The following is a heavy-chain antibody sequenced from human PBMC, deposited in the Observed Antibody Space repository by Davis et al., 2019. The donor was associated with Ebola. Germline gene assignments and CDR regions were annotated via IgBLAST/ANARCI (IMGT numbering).Heavy chain of an antibody. CDR1: GFTFTDYY. Sequence: PGGSLRLSCEASGFTFTDYYISWVRQAPGKGLEWVANIKQDGSDRFYVDSVKGRFTISRDNARNSVYLQMTNLRVDDTAVYYCARPDSSGERGAFDIWGQGTMVTVSS. CDR3: ARPDSSGERGAFDI. D-gene: IGHD3-22*01. J-gene: IGHJ3*02. V-gene: IGHV3-7*03. CDR2: IKQDGSDR.